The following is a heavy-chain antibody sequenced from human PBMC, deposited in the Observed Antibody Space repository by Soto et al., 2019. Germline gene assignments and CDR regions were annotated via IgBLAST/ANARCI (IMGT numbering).Heavy chain of an antibody. CDR2: IYPGDSDT. D-gene: IGHD2-21*01. CDR3: ARRIPFGYGMDV. J-gene: IGHJ6*02. CDR1: GYSFSSYW. V-gene: IGHV5-51*01. Sequence: GESLKISCKGSGYSFSSYWIGWVRQMPGKGLECMGIIYPGDSDTRYSPSFQGQVTISADNSKNTLYLQMGSLRAEDMAVYYCARRIPFGYGMDVWGQGTTVTVSS.